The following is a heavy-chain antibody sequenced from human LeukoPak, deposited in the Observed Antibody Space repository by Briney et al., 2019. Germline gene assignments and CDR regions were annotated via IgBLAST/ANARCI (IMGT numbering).Heavy chain of an antibody. Sequence: GGSLRLSCAASGFTFNSYAMHWVRQAPGKGLEWVAVISYDGSNKYYADSVKGRFTISRDNSKNTLYLQMNSLRAEDTAVYYCASDSSGPFDYWGQGTLVTVSS. CDR3: ASDSSGPFDY. CDR2: ISYDGSNK. D-gene: IGHD3-22*01. CDR1: GFTFNSYA. J-gene: IGHJ4*02. V-gene: IGHV3-30-3*01.